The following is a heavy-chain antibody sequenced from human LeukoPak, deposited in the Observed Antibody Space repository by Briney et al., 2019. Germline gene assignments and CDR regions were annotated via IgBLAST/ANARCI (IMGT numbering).Heavy chain of an antibody. V-gene: IGHV4-31*03. CDR3: ARSDKSGYYFDY. J-gene: IGHJ4*02. CDR2: IYYSGST. Sequence: SETLSLTCNVSGGSISSGGHYWSWIRQHPGKGLEWIGYIYYSGSTYYNPYLKSRATISVDTPKNQVSLKLSSVTAADTAVCHCARSDKSGYYFDYWGQGTLVTVSS. D-gene: IGHD3-22*01. CDR1: GGSISSGGHY.